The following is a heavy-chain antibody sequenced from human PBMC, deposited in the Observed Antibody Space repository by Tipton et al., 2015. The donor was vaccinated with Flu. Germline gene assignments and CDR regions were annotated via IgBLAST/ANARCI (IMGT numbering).Heavy chain of an antibody. Sequence: LSLTCTVSGGSISSYYWNWIRQPPGKGLEWIGYIFYSGSTHYNPSLESRLTISVDTSKNQFSLKLTSVTTADTAVYYCARGRAVAGSFVFDIWGQGTVVTVSS. CDR2: IFYSGST. D-gene: IGHD6-19*01. CDR1: GGSISSYY. J-gene: IGHJ3*02. CDR3: ARGRAVAGSFVFDI. V-gene: IGHV4-59*01.